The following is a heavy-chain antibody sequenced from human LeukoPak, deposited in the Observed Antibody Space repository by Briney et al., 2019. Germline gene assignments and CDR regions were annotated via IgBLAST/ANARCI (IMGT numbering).Heavy chain of an antibody. D-gene: IGHD4-17*01. J-gene: IGHJ6*03. Sequence: GGSLRLSCGASGFTFITYELNWVRQAPGKGLEWVSYISTSGGTMYYADSVKGRFTISRDNAKNSLYLQMNSLRAEDTAVYYCARGPPNYGDYAYYYYYYMDVWGKGTTVTVSS. V-gene: IGHV3-48*03. CDR3: ARGPPNYGDYAYYYYYYMDV. CDR1: GFTFITYE. CDR2: ISTSGGTM.